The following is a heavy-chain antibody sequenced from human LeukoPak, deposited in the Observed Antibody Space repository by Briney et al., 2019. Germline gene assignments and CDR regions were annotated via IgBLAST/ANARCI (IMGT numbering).Heavy chain of an antibody. D-gene: IGHD3-22*01. CDR1: GGSISSSSYY. CDR2: IYYSGST. CDR3: ASTKEETYYYDTTGAFDI. V-gene: IGHV4-39*07. Sequence: ASETLSLTCTVSGGSISSSSYYWGWIRQPPGKGLEWIGSIYYSGSTYYNPSLKSRVIISVDTSKNQFSLKLSSVTAADTAVYYCASTKEETYYYDTTGAFDIWGQGTMVTVSS. J-gene: IGHJ3*02.